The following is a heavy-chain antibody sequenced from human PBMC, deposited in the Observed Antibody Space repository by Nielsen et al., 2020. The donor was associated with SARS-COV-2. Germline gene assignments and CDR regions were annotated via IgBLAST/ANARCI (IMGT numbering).Heavy chain of an antibody. Sequence: SETLSLTCAVSGGSISSSNWWSWIRQPPGKGLEWIGEINHSGSTNYNPSLKSRVTISVDTSKNQFSLKLSSVTAADTAVYYCARASGYYGMDVWGQGTTVTVSS. V-gene: IGHV4-4*02. J-gene: IGHJ6*02. CDR1: GGSISSSNW. CDR2: INHSGST. D-gene: IGHD3-3*01. CDR3: ARASGYYGMDV.